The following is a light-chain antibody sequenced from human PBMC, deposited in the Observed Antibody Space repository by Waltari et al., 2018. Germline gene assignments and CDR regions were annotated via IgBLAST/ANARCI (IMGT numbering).Light chain of an antibody. V-gene: IGKV1-33*01. J-gene: IGKJ4*01. CDR2: DAY. Sequence: DIRMTQSPSSLSASVGDRVTIPCQASQEIGNDLNWYQKIAGKAHKPLISDAYKLETGVPSRFSGSGSGTHFTFTISSLQPADSATYYCQQYDNLLTFGGGTKVAIQ. CDR3: QQYDNLLT. CDR1: QEIGND.